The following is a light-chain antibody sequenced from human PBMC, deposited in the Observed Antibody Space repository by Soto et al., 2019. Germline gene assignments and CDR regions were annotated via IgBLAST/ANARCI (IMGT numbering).Light chain of an antibody. CDR3: QQYNSYPRT. Sequence: DIQLTQSPSFLSASVGDRVTITCRASQGISSYLAWYQQKPGKAPKLVIFKASTLESGVPSRFSGSGSGTEFTLSISSLQPDDFATYYCQQYNSYPRTFGQGTKVEIK. CDR2: KAS. V-gene: IGKV1-5*03. CDR1: QGISSY. J-gene: IGKJ1*01.